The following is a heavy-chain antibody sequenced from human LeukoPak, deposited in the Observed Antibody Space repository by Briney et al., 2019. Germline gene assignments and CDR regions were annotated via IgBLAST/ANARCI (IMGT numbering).Heavy chain of an antibody. CDR2: ITNNNGAM. CDR3: ARALADDRGYYLGFDC. CDR1: GFTFSDYY. D-gene: IGHD3-22*01. V-gene: IGHV3-11*04. J-gene: IGHJ4*02. Sequence: GGSLRLSCAASGFTFSDYYMGWIRQAPGKGLEWISYITNNNGAMFYAGSLEGRFTIFRDNAKNSLYLQMNSLRPDDTAVYYCARALADDRGYYLGFDCRGQGTLVTVSS.